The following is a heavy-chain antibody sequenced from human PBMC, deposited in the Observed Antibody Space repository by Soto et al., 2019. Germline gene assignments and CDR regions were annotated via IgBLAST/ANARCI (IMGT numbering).Heavy chain of an antibody. D-gene: IGHD6-13*01. J-gene: IGHJ4*02. CDR3: AKIPASSWCFDY. CDR2: ITGSGGST. Sequence: EVQLLESGGGLVQPGGSLRLSCAASGFTFSSYAMSWVRQAPGKGLEWVSGITGSGGSTYYADSVKGRFTISRDNSKNPLYLQMNSLRAEDTAVYYCAKIPASSWCFDYWGQGTLVTVSS. CDR1: GFTFSSYA. V-gene: IGHV3-23*01.